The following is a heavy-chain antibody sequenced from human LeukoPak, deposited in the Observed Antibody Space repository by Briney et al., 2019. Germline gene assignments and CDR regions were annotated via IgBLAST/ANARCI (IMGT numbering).Heavy chain of an antibody. CDR1: GFTFSNAW. CDR2: IKSKPAGETT. V-gene: IGHV3-15*01. CDR3: TTCGGDCYFNY. J-gene: IGHJ4*02. Sequence: GGSLRLSCAASGFTFSNAWMNWVRQAPGKGLEWVGRIKSKPAGETTTYAAPVKGRFTISRDDSRNTLYLQMNTLKTEDTAVYYCTTCGGDCYFNYWGQGTLVTVSS. D-gene: IGHD2-21*02.